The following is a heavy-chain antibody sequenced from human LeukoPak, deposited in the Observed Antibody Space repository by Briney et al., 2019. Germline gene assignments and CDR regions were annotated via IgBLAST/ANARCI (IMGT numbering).Heavy chain of an antibody. D-gene: IGHD1-1*01. V-gene: IGHV1-18*01. Sequence: ASVKVSCKGSGYTFTRSGISWVRQAPGQGLEWMGWISVYNGKTNYAQKFQGRMTLTTDTSTSTAYMELRSLRSDDTAVYFCARDQEFKVPGPGNNWFDPWSQGSLVTVSS. CDR1: GYTFTRSG. CDR2: ISVYNGKT. CDR3: ARDQEFKVPGPGNNWFDP. J-gene: IGHJ5*02.